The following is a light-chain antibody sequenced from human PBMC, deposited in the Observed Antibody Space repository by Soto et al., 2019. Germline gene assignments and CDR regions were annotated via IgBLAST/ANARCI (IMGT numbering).Light chain of an antibody. J-gene: IGLJ1*01. CDR1: NSDVGTHNL. V-gene: IGLV2-23*01. CDR2: EGT. CDR3: CSYALL. Sequence: QSALTQPASVSGSPGQSITISCTGTNSDVGTHNLASWYQQHPGKAPKLIIYEGTKRPSGVSNRFSGSKSGNTASLTISGLQAEDEADYYCCSYALLFGTGTKVTV.